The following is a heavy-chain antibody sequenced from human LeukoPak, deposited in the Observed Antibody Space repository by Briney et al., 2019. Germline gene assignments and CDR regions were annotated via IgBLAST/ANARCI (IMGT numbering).Heavy chain of an antibody. J-gene: IGHJ5*02. CDR2: IYYSGST. V-gene: IGHV4-39*07. CDR1: GGSISSSNYY. CDR3: ARGRGWFDP. Sequence: SETLSLTCTVSGGSISSSNYYWGWIRQPPGKGLEWIGSIYYSGSTYYSPSLKSRVTISVDTSKNQFSLKLSSVTAADTAVYYCARGRGWFDPWGQGTLVTVSS.